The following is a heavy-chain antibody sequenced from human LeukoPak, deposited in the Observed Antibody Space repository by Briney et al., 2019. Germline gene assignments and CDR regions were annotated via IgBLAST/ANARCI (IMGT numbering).Heavy chain of an antibody. CDR2: ISYDGSNK. CDR1: GFTFSSYA. CDR3: ARDSFFDY. V-gene: IGHV3-30-3*01. J-gene: IGHJ4*02. Sequence: GGSLRLSCAASGFTFSSYAMHWVRQAPGKGLEWVAVISYDGSNKYYADSVKGRFTISRDNSKNTLYLQMNSLRAEDTAVYYCARDSFFDYWGQGTLVTVSS.